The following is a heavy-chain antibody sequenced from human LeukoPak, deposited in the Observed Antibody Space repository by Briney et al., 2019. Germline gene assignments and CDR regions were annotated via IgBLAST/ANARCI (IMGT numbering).Heavy chain of an antibody. Sequence: PGGSLRLXCAASGFTFSSYWMRWVRQAPGKGLEWVANIKQDGSEKYYVDSVKGRFTISRDNAKNSLYLQMNSLRAEDTAVYYCARGSYGDYVRFDYWGQGTLVTVSS. CDR2: IKQDGSEK. V-gene: IGHV3-7*01. J-gene: IGHJ4*02. D-gene: IGHD4-17*01. CDR1: GFTFSSYW. CDR3: ARGSYGDYVRFDY.